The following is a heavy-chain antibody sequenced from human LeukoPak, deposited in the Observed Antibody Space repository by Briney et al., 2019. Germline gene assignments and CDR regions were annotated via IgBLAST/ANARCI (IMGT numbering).Heavy chain of an antibody. Sequence: GGSLRLSCAASGFPFSDYYMSWIRQAPGKGLEWVSYITSGGSTMYYADSVKGRFTISRDNAKNSLFLQMNSLRAEDTALYYCATEIAEGGPQDYWGQGTLVTVSS. CDR3: ATEIAEGGPQDY. CDR2: ITSGGSTM. V-gene: IGHV3-11*04. J-gene: IGHJ4*02. D-gene: IGHD2-21*01. CDR1: GFPFSDYY.